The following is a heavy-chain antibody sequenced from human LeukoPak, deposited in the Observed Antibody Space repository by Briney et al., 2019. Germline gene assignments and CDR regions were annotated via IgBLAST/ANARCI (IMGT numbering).Heavy chain of an antibody. CDR2: ITDSGGNT. CDR1: ESPFRNYA. CDR3: AKGSSSSRPYYFDY. V-gene: IGHV3-23*01. Sequence: GGSLRLSCAASESPFRNYAMSWVRQAPGKGLEWVSAITDSGGNTYHADSVKGRFTISRDNSKNTLFLQMYSLRVEDTAVYYCAKGSSSSRPYYFDYWGQGTLVTVSS. J-gene: IGHJ4*02. D-gene: IGHD6-6*01.